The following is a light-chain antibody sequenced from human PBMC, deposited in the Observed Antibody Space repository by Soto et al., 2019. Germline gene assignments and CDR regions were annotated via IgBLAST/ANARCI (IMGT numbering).Light chain of an antibody. V-gene: IGKV1-39*01. CDR3: QQTHAVPLT. CDR2: GAS. CDR1: QPISNY. J-gene: IGKJ5*01. Sequence: DVQMTQSPSSLSASVGDRVTITCRASQPISNYLNWYQQKAGEAPKVLIFGASSLQSRVPSKFSGSGYGTDFTLIINNLHPDDFATYDCQQTHAVPLTFGQGTRL.